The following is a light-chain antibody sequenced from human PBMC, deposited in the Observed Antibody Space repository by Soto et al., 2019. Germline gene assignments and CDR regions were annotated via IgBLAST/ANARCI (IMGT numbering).Light chain of an antibody. J-gene: IGKJ4*01. CDR3: HQRSNWPLT. V-gene: IGKV3-11*01. Sequence: IGVSQSPDTLSLSPVERASLPCRASQSVSSYLAWYQQKPGQPPRLLIYDASNRATGIPARFSGSGSGTDFTLTISSLEPEDFAVYYCHQRSNWPLTFGGGTKVDIK. CDR1: QSVSSY. CDR2: DAS.